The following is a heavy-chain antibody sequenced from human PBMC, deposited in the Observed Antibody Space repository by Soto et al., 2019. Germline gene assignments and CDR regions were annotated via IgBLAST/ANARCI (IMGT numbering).Heavy chain of an antibody. V-gene: IGHV4-59*01. CDR1: GGSISSYY. Sequence: PSETLSLTCTVSGGSISSYYWSWIRQPPGKGLEWIGYIYYSGSTNYNPSLKSRVTISVDTSKNQFYLKLRSVTAADTAVYYCVRVSGIEARSWCFGRWGQRTLGTVSS. J-gene: IGHJ1*01. CDR2: IYYSGST. CDR3: VRVSGIEARSWCFGR. D-gene: IGHD6-6*01.